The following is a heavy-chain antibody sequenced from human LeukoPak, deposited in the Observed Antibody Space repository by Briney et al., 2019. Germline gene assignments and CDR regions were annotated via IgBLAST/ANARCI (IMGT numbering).Heavy chain of an antibody. D-gene: IGHD6-13*01. J-gene: IGHJ6*03. CDR1: GGSFSGYY. CDR3: ARESAALPPSYYYYYMDV. V-gene: IGHV4-34*01. CDR2: INHSAST. Sequence: SETLSLTCAVYGGSFSGYYWSWIRQPPGKGLEGIGEINHSASTNYNPSLKSRVTISVDTSKNQFSLKLSSVTAADTAVYYCARESAALPPSYYYYYMDVWGKGTTVTVSS.